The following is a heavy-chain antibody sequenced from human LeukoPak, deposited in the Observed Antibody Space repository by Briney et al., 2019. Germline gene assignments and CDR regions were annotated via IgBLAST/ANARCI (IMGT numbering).Heavy chain of an antibody. J-gene: IGHJ4*02. CDR1: GFTFGSYW. D-gene: IGHD3-10*01. CDR3: AREGDLFLGY. V-gene: IGHV3-7*05. CDR2: IKQDGREK. Sequence: RGSLRLSCAASGFTFGSYWMTWVRQAPGKGLQWVANIKQDGREKYYVDSVKGRFTISRDNAKNSLYLQMNSLRAEDTAVYYCAREGDLFLGYWGQGALVTVSS.